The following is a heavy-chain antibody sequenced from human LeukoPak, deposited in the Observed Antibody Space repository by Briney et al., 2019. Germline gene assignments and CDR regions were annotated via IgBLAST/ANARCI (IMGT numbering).Heavy chain of an antibody. V-gene: IGHV3-23*01. Sequence: GGSLRLSCAASGFTFSSYDMSWVRQAPGKGLEWVSGLSGSGGGTYYADSVKGRFTISRDNSKNTLYLQMNSLRAEDTAVYYCAKDRSGNRPMNFDYWGQGTLVTVSS. CDR2: LSGSGGGT. CDR3: AKDRSGNRPMNFDY. J-gene: IGHJ4*02. CDR1: GFTFSSYD. D-gene: IGHD3-10*01.